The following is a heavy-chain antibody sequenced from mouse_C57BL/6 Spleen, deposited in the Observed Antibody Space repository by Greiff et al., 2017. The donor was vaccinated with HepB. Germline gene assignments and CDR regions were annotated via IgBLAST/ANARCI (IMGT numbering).Heavy chain of an antibody. CDR2: IYPGDGDT. CDR3: ARGDRPLYWYFDV. V-gene: IGHV1-80*01. CDR1: GYAFSSYW. J-gene: IGHJ1*03. Sequence: VQRVESGAELVKPGASVQISCKASGYAFSSYWMNWVKQRPGKGLEWIGQIYPGDGDTNYNGKFKGKATLTADKSSSTAYMQLSSLTSEDSAVYFCARGDRPLYWYFDVWGTGTTVTVSS.